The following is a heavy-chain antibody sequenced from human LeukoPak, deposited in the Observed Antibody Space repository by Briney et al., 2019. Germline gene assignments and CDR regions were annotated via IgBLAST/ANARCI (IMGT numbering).Heavy chain of an antibody. CDR3: ARGDDSGYYDYFDY. CDR1: GFTVDSNY. CDR2: IYTGGNT. Sequence: GGSLRLSCAASGFTVDSNYLSWVRQAPGKGLEWVSTIYTGGNTYYAASVKGRFTISRDFSKNTVFLHMNSLRAEDTAVYYCARGDDSGYYDYFDYWGQGALVTVSS. D-gene: IGHD3-22*01. J-gene: IGHJ4*02. V-gene: IGHV3-53*01.